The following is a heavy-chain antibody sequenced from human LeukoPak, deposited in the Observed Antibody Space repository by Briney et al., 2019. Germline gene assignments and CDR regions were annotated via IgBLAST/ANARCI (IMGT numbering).Heavy chain of an antibody. CDR3: ARDSRSGNNDY. V-gene: IGHV1-3*01. J-gene: IGHJ4*02. CDR1: GYTFTSYA. Sequence: ASVKVSCKSSGYTFTSYAIHGVRQAPGQRLEWMGWISAGNGNTKYSQNFQGRVTFISNTSATTAFMELSSLRSEDAAVYYCARDSRSGNNDYWGQGTLVTVSS. D-gene: IGHD1-26*01. CDR2: ISAGNGNT.